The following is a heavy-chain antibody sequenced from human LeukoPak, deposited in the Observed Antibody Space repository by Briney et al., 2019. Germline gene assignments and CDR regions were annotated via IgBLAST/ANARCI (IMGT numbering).Heavy chain of an antibody. CDR1: GFTFSTYW. J-gene: IGHJ4*02. V-gene: IGHV3-74*01. D-gene: IGHD1-26*01. CDR3: ARDPPGWELPHDY. Sequence: GGSLRLSCAASGFTFSTYWMHWVRQAPGKGLVWVSRINSDGSSTSYADSVKGRFTISRDNAKNTLYLQMNSLRAEDTAVYYCARDPPGWELPHDYWGQGPLVTLSS. CDR2: INSDGSST.